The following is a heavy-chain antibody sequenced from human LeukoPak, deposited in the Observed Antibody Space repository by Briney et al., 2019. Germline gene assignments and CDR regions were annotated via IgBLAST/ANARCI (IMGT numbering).Heavy chain of an antibody. CDR1: GDPISNYV. V-gene: IGHV4-59*01. CDR3: ARRLRYNASWYTTD. J-gene: IGHJ4*02. D-gene: IGHD6-13*01. Sequence: SETLPLPYTVCGDPISNYVWSWPRQSPGKGLEWIGYLYYSGSTNYNPSLKSRVTISLDTSKNQFSLMLSSVTAADTAMYYCARRLRYNASWYTTDCGQRALVTVSS. CDR2: LYYSGST.